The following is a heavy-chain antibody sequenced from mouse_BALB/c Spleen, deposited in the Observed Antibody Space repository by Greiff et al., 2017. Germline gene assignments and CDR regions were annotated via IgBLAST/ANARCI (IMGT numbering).Heavy chain of an antibody. J-gene: IGHJ2*01. CDR2: INPSTGYT. CDR1: GYTFTSYW. V-gene: IGHV1-7*01. Sequence: QVQLQQSGPKLAKPGASVTMTCTVSGYTFTSYWWHWVKQRPGQGLEWIGYINPSTGYTEYTQKFKDKATLTAEKSSSTAYMQLSSLTSEDSAVYYGARTGRYFDYWGQGTTLTVSS. CDR3: ARTGRYFDY.